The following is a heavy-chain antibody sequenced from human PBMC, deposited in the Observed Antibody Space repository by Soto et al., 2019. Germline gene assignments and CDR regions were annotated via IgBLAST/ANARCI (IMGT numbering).Heavy chain of an antibody. D-gene: IGHD3-3*01. J-gene: IGHJ5*02. V-gene: IGHV3-33*01. Sequence: GGSLRLSCAASGFTFSSYGMHWVRQAPGKGLEWVAVIWYDGSNKYYADSVKGRFTISRDNSKNTLYLQMTSLRAEDTAVYYCARDRGGYYDFWSGYRPINWFDPWGQGTLVTVSS. CDR2: IWYDGSNK. CDR3: ARDRGGYYDFWSGYRPINWFDP. CDR1: GFTFSSYG.